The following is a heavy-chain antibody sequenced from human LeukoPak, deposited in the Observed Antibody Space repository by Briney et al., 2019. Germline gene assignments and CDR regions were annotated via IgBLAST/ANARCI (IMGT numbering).Heavy chain of an antibody. CDR1: GFTFSGYD. J-gene: IGHJ5*02. CDR2: ISGSSSYI. V-gene: IGHV3-21*01. Sequence: GGSLRLSCAASGFTFSGYDNNWVRQAPGKGLEWISSISGSSSYIYYADSMKGRFTISRDNGKNSLYLQMNSLRAEDTAVYFCARGSSNVAARNNWFDPWGQGTLVTVSS. CDR3: ARGSSNVAARNNWFDP. D-gene: IGHD6-6*01.